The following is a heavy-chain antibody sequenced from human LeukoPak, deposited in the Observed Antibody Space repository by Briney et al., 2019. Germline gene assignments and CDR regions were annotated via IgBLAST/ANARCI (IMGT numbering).Heavy chain of an antibody. D-gene: IGHD3-10*01. CDR3: TESDGYGLIRI. CDR1: GDSIIGYY. CDR2: IYYTGNT. V-gene: IGHV4-39*07. J-gene: IGHJ3*02. Sequence: SETLSLTCSVSGDSIIGYYWGWIRQPPGKGLEWIGNIYYTGNTYYNSSLKSRVTISLDTSKNQFSLKVISMTAADTAAYYCTESDGYGLIRICGRGTMVTVSS.